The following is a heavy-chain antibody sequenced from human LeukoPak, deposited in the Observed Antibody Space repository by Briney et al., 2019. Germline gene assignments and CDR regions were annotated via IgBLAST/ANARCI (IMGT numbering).Heavy chain of an antibody. CDR2: ISYDGSNK. CDR1: GFTFSSYA. J-gene: IGHJ4*02. CDR3: ARGKTGDS. Sequence: PGGSLRLSCAASGFTFSSYAMHWVRQAPGKGLEWVAVISYDGSNKYYADSVKGRFTISRDNSKNTLYLQMDSLRAADTAVYYCARGKTGDSWGQGTLVTVSS. D-gene: IGHD7-27*01. V-gene: IGHV3-30-3*01.